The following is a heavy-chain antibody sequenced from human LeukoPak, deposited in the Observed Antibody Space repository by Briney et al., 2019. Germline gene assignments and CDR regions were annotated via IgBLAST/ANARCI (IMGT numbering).Heavy chain of an antibody. V-gene: IGHV3-21*01. CDR1: GFTFSSYS. Sequence: PGGSLRLSCAASGFTFSSYSMNWVRQAPGKGLEWVSSISSSSSYIYYADSVKGRFTISRDNAKNSLYLQMNSLRAEDTAVYYCARSGGSSSRNFDYWGQGTLVTVSS. CDR2: ISSSSSYI. CDR3: ARSGGSSSRNFDY. J-gene: IGHJ4*02. D-gene: IGHD2-15*01.